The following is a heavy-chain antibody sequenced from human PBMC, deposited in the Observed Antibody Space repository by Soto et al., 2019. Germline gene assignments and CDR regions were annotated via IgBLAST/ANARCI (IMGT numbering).Heavy chain of an antibody. CDR3: ARGPTYYDYVWGSYRVGKNNWFDP. CDR2: IYYSGST. D-gene: IGHD3-16*01. Sequence: PSETLSLTCTVSGGSISSGGYYWSWIRQHPGKGLEWIGYIYYSGSTYYNPSLKSRVTISVDTSKNQFSLKLSSVTAADTAVYYCARGPTYYDYVWGSYRVGKNNWFDPWGQGTLVTVSS. V-gene: IGHV4-31*03. J-gene: IGHJ5*02. CDR1: GGSISSGGYY.